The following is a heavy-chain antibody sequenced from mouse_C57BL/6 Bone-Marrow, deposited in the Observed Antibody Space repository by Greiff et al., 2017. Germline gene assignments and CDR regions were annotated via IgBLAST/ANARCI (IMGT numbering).Heavy chain of an antibody. D-gene: IGHD2-3*01. CDR3: TGEGWFLYYAMDY. J-gene: IGHJ4*01. CDR2: IRLKSDNYAT. CDR1: GFTFSNYW. V-gene: IGHV6-3*01. Sequence: EVQLVESGGGLVQPGGSMKLSCVASGFTFSNYWMNWVRQSPEKGLEWVAQIRLKSDNYATHYAESVKGRFTISRDDSKSSVYLQMNNLRAEDTGIYYCTGEGWFLYYAMDYWGQGTSVTVSS.